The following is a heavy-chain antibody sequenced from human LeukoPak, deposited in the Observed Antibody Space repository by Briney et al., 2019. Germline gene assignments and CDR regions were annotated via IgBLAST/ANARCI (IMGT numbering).Heavy chain of an antibody. CDR1: GLTFSSYD. Sequence: PGGSLRLSCAASGLTFSSYDMHWVRQATGKGLEWVSAIGTAGDTYYPGSVKGRFTISRENAKNSLYLQMNSLRAGDTAVYYCARGGNRYCSGGSCYMFDYWGQGTLVTVSS. V-gene: IGHV3-13*01. CDR3: ARGGNRYCSGGSCYMFDY. D-gene: IGHD2-15*01. CDR2: IGTAGDT. J-gene: IGHJ4*02.